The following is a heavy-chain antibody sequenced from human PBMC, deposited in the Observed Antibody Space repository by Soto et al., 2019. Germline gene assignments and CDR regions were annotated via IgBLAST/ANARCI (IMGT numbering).Heavy chain of an antibody. Sequence: ASVKVSCKASGYTFTNYEINWVRQAPGQGLEWMGWISAYNDDTNYAQKLQGRVTMTTDTSTSTAYMELRSLRSDDTAVYYCARSGLPDPVVVVGHTPFDPWGQGTLVTVSS. V-gene: IGHV1-18*04. CDR3: ARSGLPDPVVVVGHTPFDP. CDR2: ISAYNDDT. CDR1: GYTFTNYE. D-gene: IGHD2-15*01. J-gene: IGHJ5*02.